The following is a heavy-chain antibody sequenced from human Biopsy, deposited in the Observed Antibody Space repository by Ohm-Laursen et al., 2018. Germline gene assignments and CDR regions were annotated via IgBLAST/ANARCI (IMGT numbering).Heavy chain of an antibody. D-gene: IGHD1-26*01. J-gene: IGHJ4*02. Sequence: SQTLSLTCIVSGGSIGSFFWSWIRQPPGKGLEWIGYIYYSGSTNYNPSLRSRVTISVDRSKNQFSLELSSVTAADTAVYYCARVGAGAPSIDYFDYWDQGALVTVSS. CDR3: ARVGAGAPSIDYFDY. V-gene: IGHV4-59*01. CDR2: IYYSGST. CDR1: GGSIGSFF.